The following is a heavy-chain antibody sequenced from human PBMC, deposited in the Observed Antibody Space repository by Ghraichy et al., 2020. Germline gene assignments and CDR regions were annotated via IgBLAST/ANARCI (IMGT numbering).Heavy chain of an antibody. D-gene: IGHD6-19*01. Sequence: GGSLRPSCAASGFTFSNYWMSWVRQAPGKGLEWVANIKQDGSEKYYVDSVKGRFTISRDNAKNSLYLQMNSLRAEDTAVYYCARAGGWYYFDYWGQGTLVTASS. V-gene: IGHV3-7*03. CDR2: IKQDGSEK. CDR3: ARAGGWYYFDY. CDR1: GFTFSNYW. J-gene: IGHJ4*02.